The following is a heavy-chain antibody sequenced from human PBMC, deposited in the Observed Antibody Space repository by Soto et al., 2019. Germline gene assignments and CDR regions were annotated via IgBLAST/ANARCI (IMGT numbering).Heavy chain of an antibody. V-gene: IGHV1-3*01. CDR1: GYTFTNYG. J-gene: IGHJ4*02. CDR3: ARVGPIYYDSSGYYLSAY. Sequence: ASVKVSCKASGYTFTNYGMHWVRQAPGQRLEWMGWINAGNGNTKYSQKLQGRVTITTDTSTSTAYMELSSLRSDDTAVYYCARVGPIYYDSSGYYLSAYWGQGTLVTVSS. D-gene: IGHD3-22*01. CDR2: INAGNGNT.